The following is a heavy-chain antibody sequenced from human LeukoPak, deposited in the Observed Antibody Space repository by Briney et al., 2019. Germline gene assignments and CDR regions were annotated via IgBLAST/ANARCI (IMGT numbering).Heavy chain of an antibody. J-gene: IGHJ5*02. V-gene: IGHV4-59*01. CDR1: GGSISGYS. Sequence: SETLSLTCTVSGGSISGYSWSWIRQPPGKGLEWIGYIYDSGSTNYNPSLKSRVTISVDTSKNQFSLRLTSVTAADTAVYYCARERTRPISRTSFSWFGPWGQGILVTVSS. CDR3: ARERTRPISRTSFSWFGP. CDR2: IYDSGST. D-gene: IGHD2-2*01.